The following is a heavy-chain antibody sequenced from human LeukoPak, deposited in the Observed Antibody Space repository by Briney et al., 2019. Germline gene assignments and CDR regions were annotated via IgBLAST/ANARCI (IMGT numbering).Heavy chain of an antibody. CDR3: ASYGSGSYYSGLFRY. V-gene: IGHV3-21*01. CDR2: ISSSSSYI. J-gene: IGHJ4*02. CDR1: GFTFSSYS. D-gene: IGHD3-10*01. Sequence: GGSLRLSCAASGFTFSSYSMNWVRQAPGKGLEWVSSISSSSSYIYYADSVKGRFTISSDNDKNSLYLQMNSLRAEDTAVYYCASYGSGSYYSGLFRYWGQGTLVTVSS.